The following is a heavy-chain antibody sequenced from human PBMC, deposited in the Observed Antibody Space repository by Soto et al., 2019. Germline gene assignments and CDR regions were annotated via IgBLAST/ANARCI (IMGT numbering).Heavy chain of an antibody. J-gene: IGHJ3*02. D-gene: IGHD5-12*01. CDR3: ARQQTRRGYSGYGHDAFDI. Sequence: GGSLRLSCAASRFTFGDYYMNWIRQAPGKGLEWVSYISSGGSTTHYAESVKGRFTISRDNAKNTLYLQMNSLRAEDTAVYYCARQQTRRGYSGYGHDAFDIWGQGTMVTVSS. CDR2: ISSGGSTT. V-gene: IGHV3-11*01. CDR1: RFTFGDYY.